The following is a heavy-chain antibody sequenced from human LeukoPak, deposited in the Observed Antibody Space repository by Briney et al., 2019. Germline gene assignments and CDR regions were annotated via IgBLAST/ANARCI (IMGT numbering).Heavy chain of an antibody. CDR2: ISGSGGTT. D-gene: IGHD6-13*01. V-gene: IGHV3-23*01. CDR1: GFTFSSYA. J-gene: IGHJ4*02. Sequence: PGGSLRLSCAASGFTFSSYAMSWVRQAPGKGLEWVSVISGSGGTTYYRDSVKGRFTVSRDNSKNTLYLQMNSLRAEDTAVYYCARKSVSSWGQGTLVTVSS. CDR3: ARKSVSS.